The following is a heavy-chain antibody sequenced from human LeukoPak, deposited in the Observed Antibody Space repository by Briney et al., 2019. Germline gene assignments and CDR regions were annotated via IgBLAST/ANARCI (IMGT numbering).Heavy chain of an antibody. Sequence: PGGSLRLPCAASGFTVSSNYMSWVRQAPGKGLEWVSVIYSGGSTYSADSVKGRFTISRDNSKNTLFLQMNSLRAEDTAVYYCAREGPGRPIDYWGQGTLVTVSS. CDR1: GFTVSSNY. CDR3: AREGPGRPIDY. CDR2: IYSGGST. V-gene: IGHV3-66*01. J-gene: IGHJ4*02. D-gene: IGHD1-26*01.